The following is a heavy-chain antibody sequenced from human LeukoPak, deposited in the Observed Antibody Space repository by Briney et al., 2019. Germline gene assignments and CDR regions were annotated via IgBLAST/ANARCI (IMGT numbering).Heavy chain of an antibody. CDR3: ARDLEMATIQGYYYYGMDV. D-gene: IGHD5-24*01. Sequence: SVKVSCKASGGTFSSYTISWVRQAPGQGLEWMGRIIPILGIANYAQKFQGRGTITADKSTSTAYMELSSLRSEDTAVYYCARDLEMATIQGYYYYGMDVWGQGTTVTVSS. CDR2: IIPILGIA. V-gene: IGHV1-69*04. J-gene: IGHJ6*02. CDR1: GGTFSSYT.